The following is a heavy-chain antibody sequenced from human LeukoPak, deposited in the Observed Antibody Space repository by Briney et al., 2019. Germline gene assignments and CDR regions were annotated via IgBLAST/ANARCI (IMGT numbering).Heavy chain of an antibody. CDR2: ISTYNGNT. J-gene: IGHJ4*02. CDR3: ARVKQLDFDY. V-gene: IGHV1-18*01. CDR1: GYTFTTYG. D-gene: IGHD6-13*01. Sequence: ASVKVSCKASGYTFTTYGIHWVRQAPGQGLEWMGWISTYNGNTNYAQKLQGRVTMTTDTSTSTAYMELRSLRSDDTAVYYCARVKQLDFDYWGQGTLVTVSS.